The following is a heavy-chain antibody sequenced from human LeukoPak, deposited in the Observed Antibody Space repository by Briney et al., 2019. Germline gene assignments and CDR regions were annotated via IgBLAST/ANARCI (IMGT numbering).Heavy chain of an antibody. Sequence: PSETLSLTCTVSGGSISSYYWSWIRQPPGKGLEWIGYIYYSGSTNYNPSLKSRVTISVDTSKNQFSLRVHFVSAADTAVYYCASTRRAAVAGRFDSWGQGTLVTVSS. V-gene: IGHV4-59*08. CDR3: ASTRRAAVAGRFDS. J-gene: IGHJ4*02. D-gene: IGHD6-19*01. CDR1: GGSISSYY. CDR2: IYYSGST.